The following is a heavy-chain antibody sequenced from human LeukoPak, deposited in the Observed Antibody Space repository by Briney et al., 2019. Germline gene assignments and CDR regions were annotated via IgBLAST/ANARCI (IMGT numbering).Heavy chain of an antibody. CDR3: AELRYYYDSSGSGGYYFDY. Sequence: SETLSLTCTVSGGSISSSSYYWGWIRQPPGKGLEWIGSIYYSGSTYYNPSLKSRVTISVDTSKNQFSLKLSSVTAADTAVYYCAELRYYYDSSGSGGYYFDYWGQGTQVTVSS. J-gene: IGHJ4*02. CDR2: IYYSGST. V-gene: IGHV4-39*01. CDR1: GGSISSSSYY. D-gene: IGHD3-22*01.